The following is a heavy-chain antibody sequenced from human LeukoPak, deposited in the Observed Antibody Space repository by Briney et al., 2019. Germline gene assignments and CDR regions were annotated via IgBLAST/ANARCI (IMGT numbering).Heavy chain of an antibody. J-gene: IGHJ4*02. CDR3: ARDHVLGGNIDY. V-gene: IGHV3-48*03. CDR2: ISSSGSTI. CDR1: GFTFSSYE. D-gene: IGHD1-26*01. Sequence: GGSLRLSCAASGFTFSSYEMNWVRQAPGKGLEWVSYISSSGSTIYYADSVKGRFTISRDSAKNSLYLQMNSLRAEDTAVYYCARDHVLGGNIDYWGQGTLVTVSS.